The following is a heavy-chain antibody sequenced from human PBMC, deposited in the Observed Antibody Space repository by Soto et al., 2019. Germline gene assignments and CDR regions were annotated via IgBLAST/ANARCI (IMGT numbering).Heavy chain of an antibody. V-gene: IGHV3-30*18. D-gene: IGHD6-19*01. CDR1: GFTVSSNY. CDR3: AKDTIAVAPTFDY. Sequence: PGGSLRLSCAASGFTVSSNYMSWVRQAPGKGLEWVAVISYDGSNKYYADSVKGRFTISRDNSKNTLYLQMNSLRAEDTAVYYCAKDTIAVAPTFDYWGQGTLVTVSS. J-gene: IGHJ4*02. CDR2: ISYDGSNK.